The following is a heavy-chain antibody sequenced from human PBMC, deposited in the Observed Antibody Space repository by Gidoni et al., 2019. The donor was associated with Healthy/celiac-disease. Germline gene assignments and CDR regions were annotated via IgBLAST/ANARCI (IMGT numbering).Heavy chain of an antibody. V-gene: IGHV4-31*03. CDR3: ARAVLRLGELTRIDY. Sequence: QVQLQESGPGLVKPSQTLSLTCTVSGGSISSGGYYWSWIRQHPGKGLEWIGYIYYSGSTYYNPSIKSRVTISVDTSKNQFSLKLSSVTAADTAVYYCARAVLRLGELTRIDYWGQGTLVTVSS. CDR1: GGSISSGGYY. J-gene: IGHJ4*02. D-gene: IGHD3-16*01. CDR2: IYYSGST.